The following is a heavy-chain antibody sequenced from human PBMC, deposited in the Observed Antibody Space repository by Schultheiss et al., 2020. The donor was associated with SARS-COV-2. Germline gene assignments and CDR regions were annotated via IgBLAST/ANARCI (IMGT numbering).Heavy chain of an antibody. CDR2: IDWDDDK. D-gene: IGHD3-22*01. CDR3: ARSPPDSSGSYYYYYGMDV. CDR1: GFSLTTTGMC. J-gene: IGHJ6*02. Sequence: SGPTLVKPTQTLALTCTFSGFSLTTTGMCVSWIRQPPGKALEWLARIDWDDDKYYSTSLKTRLTISKDTSKNQVVLTMTDMDPVDTATYFCARSPPDSSGSYYYYYGMDVWGQGTTVTVSS. V-gene: IGHV2-70*11.